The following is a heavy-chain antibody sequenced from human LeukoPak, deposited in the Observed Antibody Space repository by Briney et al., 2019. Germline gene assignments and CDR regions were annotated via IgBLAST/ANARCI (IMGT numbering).Heavy chain of an antibody. J-gene: IGHJ4*02. V-gene: IGHV4-34*01. CDR3: ASSGSGSYYPFDY. D-gene: IGHD3-10*01. Sequence: SETLSLTCAVYGGSFSGYYWSWIRQPPGKGLEWIGEINHSGSTNYNSSLKSRVTISVATSKNQFSLKLSSVTAADTAVYYCASSGSGSYYPFDYWGQGTLVTVSS. CDR2: INHSGST. CDR1: GGSFSGYY.